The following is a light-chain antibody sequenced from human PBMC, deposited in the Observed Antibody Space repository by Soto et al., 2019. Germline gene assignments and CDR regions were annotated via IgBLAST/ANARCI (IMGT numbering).Light chain of an antibody. CDR1: QSVNSNF. J-gene: IGKJ2*01. CDR3: QQYGSSPMYT. V-gene: IGKV3-20*01. CDR2: GAS. Sequence: VLMQSPGTLSLSPGERATLSCRASQSVNSNFLAWYQQKTGQPPSLLIYGASSRATGIPDRFSGSGSETDFTLTISRLEPEDFAVYYCQQYGSSPMYTFGQGTKVEMK.